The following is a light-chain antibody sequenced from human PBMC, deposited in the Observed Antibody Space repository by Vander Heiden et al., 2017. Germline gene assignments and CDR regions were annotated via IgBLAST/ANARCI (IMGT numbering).Light chain of an antibody. CDR2: VNT. CDR3: QSYDSSLSGWI. J-gene: IGLJ2*01. V-gene: IGLV1-40*01. CDR1: SSNIGEGYD. Sequence: QSVLTPPPSVSGVPGQRVTISCTGGSSNIGEGYDVHWYQQVPGRAPKRLIYVNTNRPSGVPDRISGSKSGTSASLAITGLQAEDEADYYCQSYDSSLSGWIFGGGTKVTVL.